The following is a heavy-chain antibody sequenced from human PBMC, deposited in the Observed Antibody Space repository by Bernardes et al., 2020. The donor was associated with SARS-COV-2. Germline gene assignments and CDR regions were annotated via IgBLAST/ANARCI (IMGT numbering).Heavy chain of an antibody. J-gene: IGHJ6*02. Sequence: GGSLRLSCAASGFTISSYGMHWVRQAPGKGLEWVAVIWNDGSNQYYADSVKGRFTISRDNSKNTLYLQMNSLRAEDTAVYYCARGPPQYDSSVYYHLSAYYYYYGMDVWGQGTTVTVS. CDR1: GFTISSYG. CDR3: ARGPPQYDSSVYYHLSAYYYYYGMDV. V-gene: IGHV3-33*01. D-gene: IGHD3-22*01. CDR2: IWNDGSNQ.